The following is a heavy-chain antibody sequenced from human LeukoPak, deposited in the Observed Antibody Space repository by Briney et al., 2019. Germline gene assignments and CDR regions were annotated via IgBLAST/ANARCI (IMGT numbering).Heavy chain of an antibody. CDR3: ARASGDTVDTTTMGSY. CDR2: IISSSAYI. D-gene: IGHD5-18*01. J-gene: IGHJ4*02. V-gene: IGHV3-21*01. CDR1: GFTFSTYS. Sequence: SGGSLRLSCAASGFTFSTYSMNWVRQAPGKGLEWVSSIISSSAYIYYADSVKGRFTISRDNAKNSLYLQMNSPRAEDTAVYYCARASGDTVDTTTMGSYWGQGTLVTVSS.